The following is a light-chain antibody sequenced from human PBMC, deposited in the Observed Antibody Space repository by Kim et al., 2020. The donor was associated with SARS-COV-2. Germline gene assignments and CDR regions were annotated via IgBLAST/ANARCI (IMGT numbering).Light chain of an antibody. Sequence: DIQMTQSPSSVSASIGDRVTITCRASQDISTRLAWYQQRPGKTPKLLIYTTSSLQSGVPSRFSGSGSGTDFTLTISNLQPEDFATYYCQQANSYPFTFGPGTRLDIK. J-gene: IGKJ3*01. CDR1: QDISTR. V-gene: IGKV1-12*01. CDR3: QQANSYPFT. CDR2: TTS.